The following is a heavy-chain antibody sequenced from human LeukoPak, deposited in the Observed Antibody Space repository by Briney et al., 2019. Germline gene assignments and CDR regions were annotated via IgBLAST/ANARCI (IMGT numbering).Heavy chain of an antibody. D-gene: IGHD4-17*01. J-gene: IGHJ4*02. CDR1: GGTFSSYA. CDR3: ARGVDYGDYDY. CDR2: IIPIFGTA. Sequence: PVKVSCKASGGTFSSYAISWVGQAPGQGLEWMGGIIPIFGTANYAQKFQGRVTITTDESTSTAYMELSSLRSEDTAVYYCARGVDYGDYDYWGQGTLVTVSS. V-gene: IGHV1-69*05.